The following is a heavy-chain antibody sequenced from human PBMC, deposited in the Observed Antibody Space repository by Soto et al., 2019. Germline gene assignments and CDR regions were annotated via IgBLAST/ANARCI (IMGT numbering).Heavy chain of an antibody. V-gene: IGHV1-18*01. CDR1: GYTFTSYG. D-gene: IGHD3-10*01. CDR3: ARDQVAGVGYYYGSGSYSHGMDV. CDR2: ISAYNGNT. J-gene: IGHJ6*02. Sequence: ASVKVSCKASGYTFTSYGISWVRQAPGQGLEWMGWISAYNGNTNYAQKLQGRVTMTTDTSTSTAYMELRSLRSDDTAVYYCARDQVAGVGYYYGSGSYSHGMDVWGQGTTVTVSS.